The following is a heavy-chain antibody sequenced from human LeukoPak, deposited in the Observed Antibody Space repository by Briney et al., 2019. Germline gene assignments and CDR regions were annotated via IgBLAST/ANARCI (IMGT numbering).Heavy chain of an antibody. J-gene: IGHJ3*02. Sequence: PSETLSLTCAVSGGSINSGGFSWNWIRQPPGTGLEWIGYIYHSGSTYYSPSLKSRVTISQDRSKNQFSLKLNSVTAADTAIYYCASGGVNDGFDIWGQGTMVTVSS. CDR2: IYHSGST. V-gene: IGHV4-30-2*01. CDR3: ASGGVNDGFDI. CDR1: GGSINSGGFS.